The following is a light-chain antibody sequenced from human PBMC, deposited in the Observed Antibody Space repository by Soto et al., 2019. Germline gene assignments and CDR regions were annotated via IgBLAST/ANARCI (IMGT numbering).Light chain of an antibody. CDR1: QSVSNNY. CDR2: GSS. Sequence: EVVLTQSPGTLSLSPGERATLSCRASQSVSNNYVAWYQQKPGQAPTLLIFGSSDRATGIPDRFSGSGSGTDFTLTISRLEPEDFAVYYFQQYGSSPPYTFGQGTKLEI. J-gene: IGKJ2*01. V-gene: IGKV3-20*01. CDR3: QQYGSSPPYT.